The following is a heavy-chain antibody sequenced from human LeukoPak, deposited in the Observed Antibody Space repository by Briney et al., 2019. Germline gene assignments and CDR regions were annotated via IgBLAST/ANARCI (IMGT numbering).Heavy chain of an antibody. CDR3: ARQGSLRGY. V-gene: IGHV4-39*01. D-gene: IGHD3-3*01. CDR1: GCSISSSSYY. CDR2: IYYSGST. Sequence: SETLSLTCTVSGCSISSSSYYWGWIRQPPGKGLEWIGSIYYSGSTYYNPSLTSRVTISVDTSKNQFSLKLSSVTAADTAVYYCARQGSLRGYWGQGTLVTVSS. J-gene: IGHJ4*02.